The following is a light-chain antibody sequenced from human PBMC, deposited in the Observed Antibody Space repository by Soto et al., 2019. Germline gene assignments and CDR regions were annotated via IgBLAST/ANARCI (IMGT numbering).Light chain of an antibody. Sequence: NFMLTQPHSVSESPGKTVTIYCTRSSGSIASSFVQWYQQRPGGAPTALIYEYYQRPSGVPYRFSCSIDRSSNSAALTISGMNTEDEADYFCQSYDINSHVVMFGGGTKLTVL. J-gene: IGLJ3*02. CDR1: SGSIASSF. CDR3: QSYDINSHVVM. CDR2: EYY. V-gene: IGLV6-57*03.